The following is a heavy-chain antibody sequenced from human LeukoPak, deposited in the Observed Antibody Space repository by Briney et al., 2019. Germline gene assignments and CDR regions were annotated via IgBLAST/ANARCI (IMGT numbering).Heavy chain of an antibody. V-gene: IGHV3-23*01. D-gene: IGHD5-18*01. CDR3: ANLSPRWIQLRPQDY. CDR1: GFTFSSYA. J-gene: IGHJ4*02. Sequence: GGSLRLSCAASGFTFSSYAMSLVRQAPRKGLEWVLAISGSGGSTYYADSVKGRFTISRDNSKNTLYLQMNSLRAEDTAVYYCANLSPRWIQLRPQDYWGQGTLVTVSS. CDR2: ISGSGGST.